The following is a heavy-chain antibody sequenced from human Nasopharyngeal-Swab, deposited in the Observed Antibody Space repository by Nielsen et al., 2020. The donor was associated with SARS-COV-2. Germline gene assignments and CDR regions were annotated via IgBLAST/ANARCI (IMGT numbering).Heavy chain of an antibody. Sequence: RQAPGKGLEWIGEINHSGSTNYNPSLKSRVTISVDTSRNQFSLKLSSVTAADTAVYYCARGRGYSYGYEFDYWGQGTLVTVSS. J-gene: IGHJ4*02. CDR2: INHSGST. D-gene: IGHD5-18*01. V-gene: IGHV4-34*01. CDR3: ARGRGYSYGYEFDY.